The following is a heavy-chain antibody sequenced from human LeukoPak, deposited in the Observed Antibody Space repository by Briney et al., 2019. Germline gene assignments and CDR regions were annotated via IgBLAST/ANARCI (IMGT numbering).Heavy chain of an antibody. J-gene: IGHJ4*02. CDR1: GGSISVNYF. CDR3: ARQRVPHWSHKAGTGLFDL. V-gene: IGHV4-39*01. Sequence: PPETLSLTCTVSGGSISVNYFWAWSRQPPGKGLEWMGIVHSSETTYYNSSLKSRVTIDVDTARRQVSLKMTSVTAADTAVYYCARQRVPHWSHKAGTGLFDLWGLGTLVTVSS. CDR2: VHSSETT. D-gene: IGHD2-8*02.